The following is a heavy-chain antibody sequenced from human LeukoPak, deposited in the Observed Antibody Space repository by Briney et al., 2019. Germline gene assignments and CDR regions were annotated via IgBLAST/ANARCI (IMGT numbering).Heavy chain of an antibody. CDR2: IRSKANSYAT. V-gene: IGHV3-73*01. D-gene: IGHD5-12*01. Sequence: GGSLRLSCAASGFTFSGSAMHWVRQASGKGLEWVGRIRSKANSYATAYAASVKGRFTISRDDSKNTAYLQMNSLRAEDTAVYYCAKDIPRLRLRGLFDYWGQGTLVTVSS. CDR1: GFTFSGSA. J-gene: IGHJ4*02. CDR3: AKDIPRLRLRGLFDY.